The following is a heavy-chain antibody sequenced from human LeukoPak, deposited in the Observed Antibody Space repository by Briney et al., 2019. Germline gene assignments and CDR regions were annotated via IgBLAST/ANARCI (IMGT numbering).Heavy chain of an antibody. D-gene: IGHD2-15*01. V-gene: IGHV4-34*01. Sequence: SETLCLSCAVYGGSFSGYYGCWSREPPRKGLWWGGEINHSGSTNYNPSLTSRVTISVDTSKNQFSLKLSSATAAETAVYYCARESGQYWSGGSCYYYYYCYMDVWGKGTTVTVSS. CDR3: ARESGQYWSGGSCYYYYYCYMDV. J-gene: IGHJ6*03. CDR1: GGSFSGYY. CDR2: INHSGST.